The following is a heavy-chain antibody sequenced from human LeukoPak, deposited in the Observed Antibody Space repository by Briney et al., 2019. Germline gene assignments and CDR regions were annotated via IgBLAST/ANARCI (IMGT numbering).Heavy chain of an antibody. CDR1: GGSFSGYY. CDR3: ARFGSGWALFFDY. D-gene: IGHD6-19*01. Sequence: PSETLSLTCAVYGGSFSGYYWSWIRQPPGKGLEWIGEINHSGSTNYNPSLKSRVTISVDTSKNQFSLKLSSVTAADTAVYYCARFGSGWALFFDYWGQGTLVTVSS. CDR2: INHSGST. J-gene: IGHJ4*02. V-gene: IGHV4-34*01.